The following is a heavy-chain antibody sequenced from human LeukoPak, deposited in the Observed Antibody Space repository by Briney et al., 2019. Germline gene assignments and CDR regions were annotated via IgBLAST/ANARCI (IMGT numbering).Heavy chain of an antibody. CDR1: GYTFTAYR. V-gene: IGHV1-2*02. J-gene: IGHJ4*02. CDR3: ARRTKINTAMIDY. CDR2: INPNSGGT. D-gene: IGHD5-18*01. Sequence: GASVKVSCKASGYTFTAYRMHWVRQAPGQGLEWMGWINPNSGGTDYARKFQGRVTMTRDTSISTVYMELSRLRSGDTAVYYCARRTKINTAMIDYWGQGTLVTVSS.